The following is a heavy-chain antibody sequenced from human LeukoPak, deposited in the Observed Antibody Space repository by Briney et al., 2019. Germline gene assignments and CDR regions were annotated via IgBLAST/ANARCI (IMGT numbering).Heavy chain of an antibody. CDR1: GYTVTSYG. CDR3: ARTHGSPGHWYFDL. V-gene: IGHV1-18*04. Sequence: ASVKVSCTASGYTVTSYGISWVRQAPGQGLEWMGWISAYKGNTKYAQKFQGRVTMTTDTSTNIAYMELRSLRSDDTALYYCARTHGSPGHWYFDLWGRGTLVTVSS. D-gene: IGHD5-24*01. CDR2: ISAYKGNT. J-gene: IGHJ2*01.